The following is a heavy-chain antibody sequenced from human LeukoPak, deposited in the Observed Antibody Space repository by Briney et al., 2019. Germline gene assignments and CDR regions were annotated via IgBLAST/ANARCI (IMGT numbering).Heavy chain of an antibody. CDR1: GFTFRSYE. V-gene: IGHV3-48*03. J-gene: IGHJ4*02. CDR3: ARDHYYDDY. Sequence: GGSLRLSCEDSGFTFRSYEMNWVRQAPGKGLEWVSYISSSGSTIYYADSVKGRFTISRDNAKNSLYLQMNSLRAEDTAVYYCARDHYYDDYWGQGTLVTVSS. CDR2: ISSSGSTI. D-gene: IGHD3-22*01.